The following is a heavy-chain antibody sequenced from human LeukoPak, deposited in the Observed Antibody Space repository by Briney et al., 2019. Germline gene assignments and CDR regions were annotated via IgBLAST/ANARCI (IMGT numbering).Heavy chain of an antibody. J-gene: IGHJ4*02. CDR2: INPNSGGT. CDR1: RYTFNGFY. CDR3: ARWMATVTTPDY. D-gene: IGHD4-11*01. Sequence: ASVTVSCKASRYTFNGFYLHWERQAPGQGLEWMGWINPNSGGTNYAQKFQGRVTMTRDTSISTDYMELSRLRSVDTAVYYCARWMATVTTPDYWGQGTLVTVSS. V-gene: IGHV1-2*02.